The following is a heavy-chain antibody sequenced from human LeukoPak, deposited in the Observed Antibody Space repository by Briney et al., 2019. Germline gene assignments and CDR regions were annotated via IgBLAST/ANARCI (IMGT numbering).Heavy chain of an antibody. V-gene: IGHV4-39*07. CDR1: GGSISTSNSY. Sequence: SETLSLTCAVSGGSISTSNSYWGWIRRPPGKGLEWVGSIYYSGNTYYNPSLKSRVTISVDTSKNQFSLKLSSVTAADTAVYYCAREAAMAYYWGQGTLVTVSS. CDR3: AREAAMAYY. D-gene: IGHD5-18*01. CDR2: IYYSGNT. J-gene: IGHJ4*02.